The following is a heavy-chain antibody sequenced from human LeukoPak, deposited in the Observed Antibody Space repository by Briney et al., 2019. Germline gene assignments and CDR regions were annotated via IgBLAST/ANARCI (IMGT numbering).Heavy chain of an antibody. CDR3: ARAGGYCSSTSCRLAHYYYYYYMDV. D-gene: IGHD2-2*01. CDR1: GGSISSYY. Sequence: PSETLSLTCTVSGGSISSYYWSWIRQPAGKGLEWIGRIYTSGSTNYNPSLKSRVTISVDTSKNQFTLKLSSVTAADTAVYYCARAGGYCSSTSCRLAHYYYYYYMDVWGKGTTVTVSS. V-gene: IGHV4-4*07. CDR2: IYTSGST. J-gene: IGHJ6*03.